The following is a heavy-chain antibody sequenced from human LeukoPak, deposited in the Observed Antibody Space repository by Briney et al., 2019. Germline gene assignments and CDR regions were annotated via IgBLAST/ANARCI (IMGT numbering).Heavy chain of an antibody. V-gene: IGHV3-23*01. D-gene: IGHD6-19*01. Sequence: PGGSLRLSCAASGFTFSSYAMSWVRQAPGMGLEWVSAISGSGGSTYYADSVKGRFTISRDNSKNTLYLQMNSLRAEDTAVYYCARAIAVAGTSWFDPWGQGTLVTVSS. CDR2: ISGSGGST. CDR3: ARAIAVAGTSWFDP. CDR1: GFTFSSYA. J-gene: IGHJ5*02.